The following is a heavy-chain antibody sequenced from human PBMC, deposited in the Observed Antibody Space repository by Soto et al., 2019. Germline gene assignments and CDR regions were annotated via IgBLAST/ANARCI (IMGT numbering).Heavy chain of an antibody. CDR3: ARQNVESKAY. V-gene: IGHV4-39*01. CDR1: GGSISSSSYY. CDR2: IYYSGST. Sequence: QLQLQESGPGLVKPSETLSLTCTVSGGSISSSSYYWGWIRQPPGKGLEWFGSIYYSGSTYYNPSLKSRVPNSVSTSKNQSSLKLTSGTPANTGVEYCARQNVESKAYWGQGTLVTVS. J-gene: IGHJ4*02. D-gene: IGHD3-16*01.